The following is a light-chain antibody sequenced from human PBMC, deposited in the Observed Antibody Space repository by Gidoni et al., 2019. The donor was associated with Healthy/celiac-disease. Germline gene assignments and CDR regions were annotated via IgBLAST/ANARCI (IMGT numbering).Light chain of an antibody. CDR2: AAS. CDR3: QQSYSTPGT. Sequence: DIQMTQSPSSLSASVGDRVTITCRASQSISSYLNWYQQKPGKSPKLLIYAASSLQSGVPSRCSGRGSGTDFTLTISSLQPEDVATYYCQQSYSTPGTFGQXTKVEIK. CDR1: QSISSY. J-gene: IGKJ1*01. V-gene: IGKV1-39*01.